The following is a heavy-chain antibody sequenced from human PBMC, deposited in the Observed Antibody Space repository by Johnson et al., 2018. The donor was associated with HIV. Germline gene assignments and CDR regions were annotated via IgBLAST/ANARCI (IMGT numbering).Heavy chain of an antibody. Sequence: VQLVESGGGLVKPGGSVRLSCAVSGFTFSNAWMSWVRQAPGKGLEWVGRITSKTDGGTTDYAAPVKGRFTISREDSKNPLYLQMNSLKTEDTAVYYCTTSYSSGWYGANDAFDIWGQGTMVTVSS. D-gene: IGHD6-19*01. CDR1: GFTFSNAW. CDR3: TTSYSSGWYGANDAFDI. CDR2: ITSKTDGGTT. V-gene: IGHV3-15*01. J-gene: IGHJ3*02.